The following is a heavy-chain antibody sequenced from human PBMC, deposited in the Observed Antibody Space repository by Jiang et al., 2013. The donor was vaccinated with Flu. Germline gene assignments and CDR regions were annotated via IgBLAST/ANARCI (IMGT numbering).Heavy chain of an antibody. Sequence: GAEVKKPGESLKISCKGSGYSFTSYWIGWVRQMPGKGLEWMGIIYPGDSDTRYSPSFQGQVTISADKSISTAYLQWSSLKASDTAMYYCARVYYDILTGYFGTIDYWGQGTLVTVSS. J-gene: IGHJ4*02. CDR1: GYSFTSYW. D-gene: IGHD3-9*01. CDR3: ARVYYDILTGYFGTIDY. V-gene: IGHV5-51*03. CDR2: IYPGDSDT.